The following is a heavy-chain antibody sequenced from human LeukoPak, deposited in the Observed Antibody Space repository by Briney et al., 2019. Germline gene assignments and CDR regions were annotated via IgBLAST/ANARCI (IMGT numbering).Heavy chain of an antibody. D-gene: IGHD2-2*02. Sequence: GASVKVSCKASGGTSSSYASSWVRQAPGQGLEWMGRIIPIFGIANYAQKFQGRVTITADKSTSTAYMELSSLRSEDTAVYYCARGNTSHCYTRGFDCYYYGMDVWGQGTTVTVSS. CDR1: GGTSSSYA. CDR2: IIPIFGIA. J-gene: IGHJ6*02. V-gene: IGHV1-69*04. CDR3: ARGNTSHCYTRGFDCYYYGMDV.